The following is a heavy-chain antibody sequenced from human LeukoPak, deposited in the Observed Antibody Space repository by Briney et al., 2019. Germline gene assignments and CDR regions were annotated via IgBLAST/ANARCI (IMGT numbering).Heavy chain of an antibody. V-gene: IGHV4-39*07. CDR1: GGSISSSSYY. Sequence: SETLSLTCTVSGGSISSSSYYWGWIRQPPGKGLEWIGSIYYSGSTYYNPSLKSRVTISVDTSKNQFSLKLSSVTAADTAVYYCAREDPLRDFDYWGQGTLVTVSS. D-gene: IGHD4-17*01. CDR3: AREDPLRDFDY. CDR2: IYYSGST. J-gene: IGHJ4*02.